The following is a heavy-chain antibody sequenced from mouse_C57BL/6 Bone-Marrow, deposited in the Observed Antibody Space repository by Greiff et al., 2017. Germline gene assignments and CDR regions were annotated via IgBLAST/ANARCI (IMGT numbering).Heavy chain of an antibody. V-gene: IGHV1-81*01. CDR2: IYPRSGNT. CDR1: GYTFTSYG. Sequence: QVHLQQSGAELARPGASVKLSCKASGYTFTSYGISWVKQRTGQGLEWIGEIYPRSGNTNYNEKFKGKATLTVDKSSSTAYMELRSLTSEDAAVYSGARSGADADGYFDVWGTGTTVTVSS. J-gene: IGHJ1*03. D-gene: IGHD6-1*01. CDR3: ARSGADADGYFDV.